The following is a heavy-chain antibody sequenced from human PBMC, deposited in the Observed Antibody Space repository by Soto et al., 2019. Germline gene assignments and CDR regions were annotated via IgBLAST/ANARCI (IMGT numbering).Heavy chain of an antibody. Sequence: SETLSLTCAVSGGSLSSYYWSWVRQSPGKGLEWIGYIHSTGSTNYSPSLKSRLTISIDTSKNQFSLRLNSLTAADTAVYYCARPGWRNAPYDAFDIWGQGTMVTV. J-gene: IGHJ3*02. V-gene: IGHV4-59*01. D-gene: IGHD6-19*01. CDR3: ARPGWRNAPYDAFDI. CDR2: IHSTGST. CDR1: GGSLSSYY.